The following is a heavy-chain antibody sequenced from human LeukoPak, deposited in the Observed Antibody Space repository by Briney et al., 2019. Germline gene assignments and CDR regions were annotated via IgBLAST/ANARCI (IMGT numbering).Heavy chain of an antibody. J-gene: IGHJ2*01. Sequence: GGSLRLSCAASGFXFSSYGIHWVRQAPGKGLEWVAVISYDGSNKYDADSVKGRFTISRDNSKNTLYLQMNKLRVEDTAVYYCAKSSLRGHSLWYFDLWGRGTPVTVSS. V-gene: IGHV3-30*18. CDR2: ISYDGSNK. CDR3: AKSSLRGHSLWYFDL. CDR1: GFXFSSYG. D-gene: IGHD3-10*01.